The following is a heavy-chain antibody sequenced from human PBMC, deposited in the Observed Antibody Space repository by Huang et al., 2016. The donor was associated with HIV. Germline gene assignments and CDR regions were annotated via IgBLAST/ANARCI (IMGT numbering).Heavy chain of an antibody. V-gene: IGHV5-51*01. D-gene: IGHD3-10*01. CDR1: GYRFRSNW. J-gene: IGHJ6*02. CDR3: ARLIGSPSFYYGLDV. Sequence: EVQLVQSGAEVKKPGESLKISCKGSGYRFRSNWIGWVRTRPGKGLEGMGIIYPGDSDTRYSPSFQGQVTISADKSINTAYLQWSSLKASDTAMYYCARLIGSPSFYYGLDVWGQGTTVTVSS. CDR2: IYPGDSDT.